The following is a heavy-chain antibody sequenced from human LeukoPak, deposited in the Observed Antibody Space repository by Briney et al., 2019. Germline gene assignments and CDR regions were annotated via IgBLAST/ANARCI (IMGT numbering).Heavy chain of an antibody. D-gene: IGHD2-2*01. Sequence: ASVKVSCKASGYTYTSYDINWVRQATGQGLEWMGWMNPNSGNTGYAQKFQGRVTITRNTSISTAYMELSSLRSEDTAVYYCARRNHPTKGNWFDPWGQGTLVTVSS. V-gene: IGHV1-8*03. CDR2: MNPNSGNT. CDR3: ARRNHPTKGNWFDP. J-gene: IGHJ5*02. CDR1: GYTYTSYD.